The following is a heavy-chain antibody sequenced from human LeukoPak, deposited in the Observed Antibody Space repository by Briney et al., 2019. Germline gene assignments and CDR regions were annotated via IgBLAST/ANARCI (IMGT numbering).Heavy chain of an antibody. CDR2: INHSGSA. V-gene: IGHV4-34*01. Sequence: SETLSLTCAVYGGSFSGYYWSWIRQPPGKGLEWIGEINHSGSANYNPSLKSRVTISVDTSKNQFSLKLSSVTAADTAVYYCAGAYCGGDCYLQPPVYWGQGTLVTVSS. CDR3: AGAYCGGDCYLQPPVY. D-gene: IGHD2-21*02. J-gene: IGHJ4*02. CDR1: GGSFSGYY.